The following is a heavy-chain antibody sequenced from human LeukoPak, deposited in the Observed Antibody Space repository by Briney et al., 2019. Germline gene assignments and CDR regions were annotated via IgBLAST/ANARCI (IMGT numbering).Heavy chain of an antibody. D-gene: IGHD1-26*01. J-gene: IGHJ6*02. V-gene: IGHV4-31*03. CDR2: IYYSGST. CDR1: GGSISSGGYY. Sequence: PSQTLSLTCTVSGGSISSGGYYWSWIRQHPGKGLEWIGYIYYSGSTNYNPSLKSRVTISVDTSKNQFSLKLSSVTAADTAVYYCAREVGPPLYYYYYGMDVWGQGTTVTVSS. CDR3: AREVGPPLYYYYYGMDV.